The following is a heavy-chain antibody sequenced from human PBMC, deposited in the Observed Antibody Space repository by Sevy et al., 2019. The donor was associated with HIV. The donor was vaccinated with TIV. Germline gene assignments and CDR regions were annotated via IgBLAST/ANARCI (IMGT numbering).Heavy chain of an antibody. V-gene: IGHV1-69*13. J-gene: IGHJ6*02. CDR2: IIPIFGTA. CDR3: ARHTVVVIAPPTPAYYYYYGMDV. D-gene: IGHD2-21*01. CDR1: GGTFSSYA. Sequence: SVKVSCKASGGTFSSYAISWVRQAPGQGLEWMGGIIPIFGTANYAQKFQGRVTITADESTSTAYMELSSLRSEDTAVYYCARHTVVVIAPPTPAYYYYYGMDVWGQGTTVTVSS.